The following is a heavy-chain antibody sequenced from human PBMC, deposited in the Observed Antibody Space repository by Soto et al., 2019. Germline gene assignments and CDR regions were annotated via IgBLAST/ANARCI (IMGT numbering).Heavy chain of an antibody. Sequence: SETLSLTCAVYGGSFSGYDWSWIRQPPGKGLEWIGEINHSGSTNYNPSLKSRVTISVDTSKNQFSLKLSSVTAEDTAVYYCARDFEYWGQGTLVTVSS. J-gene: IGHJ4*02. CDR3: ARDFEY. V-gene: IGHV4-34*01. CDR1: GGSFSGYD. CDR2: INHSGST.